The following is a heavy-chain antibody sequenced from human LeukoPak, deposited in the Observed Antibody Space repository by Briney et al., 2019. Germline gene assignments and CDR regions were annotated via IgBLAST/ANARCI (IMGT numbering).Heavy chain of an antibody. CDR3: ARSGYYYGSGFWSTYYYYMDV. CDR2: IIPIFGTA. Sequence: AASVEVSCKASGYTFTSYYMHWVRQAPGQGLEWMGGIIPIFGTANYAQKFQGRVTITADKSTSTAYMELSSLRSEDTAVYYCARSGYYYGSGFWSTYYYYMDVWGKGTTVTVSS. CDR1: GYTFTSYY. J-gene: IGHJ6*03. D-gene: IGHD3-10*01. V-gene: IGHV1-69*06.